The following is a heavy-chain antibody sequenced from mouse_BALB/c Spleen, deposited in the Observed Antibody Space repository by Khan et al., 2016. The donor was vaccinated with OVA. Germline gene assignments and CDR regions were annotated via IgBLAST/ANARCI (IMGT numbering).Heavy chain of an antibody. J-gene: IGHJ2*01. CDR2: IYPGTDNT. V-gene: IGHV1S132*01. Sequence: VQLQQSGAELVRPGASVKLSCKTSGYIFTSYWIHWVKQRSGQGLEWIARIYPGTDNTYFNEKLKDKATLPADKSSSTAYMHLSSLTSEDAAVYCCAREEALYYFDYWGQGTTLTVSS. CDR1: GYIFTSYW. CDR3: AREEALYYFDY. D-gene: IGHD1-1*01.